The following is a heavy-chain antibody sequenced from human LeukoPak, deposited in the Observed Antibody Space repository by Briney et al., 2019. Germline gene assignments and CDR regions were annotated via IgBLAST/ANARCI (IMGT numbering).Heavy chain of an antibody. J-gene: IGHJ4*02. CDR3: ARASWGYDFDS. D-gene: IGHD7-27*01. Sequence: PGGSLRLSCAVSGFNVSHYYMSWVRQVPGKGLEWVSVIYSNNTTYYADAVKGRFTISRGNSNSTLYLQMNNLRVDDTAVYYCARASWGYDFDSWGLGTLVAVSS. CDR2: IYSNNTT. V-gene: IGHV3-53*01. CDR1: GFNVSHYY.